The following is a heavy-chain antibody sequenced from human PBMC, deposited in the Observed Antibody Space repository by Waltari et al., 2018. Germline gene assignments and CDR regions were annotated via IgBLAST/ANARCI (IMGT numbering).Heavy chain of an antibody. CDR2: IYHSGST. J-gene: IGHJ4*02. CDR1: GYSISSGYY. Sequence: QVQLQESGPGLVKPSETLSLSCAVSGYSISSGYYWGWIRQPPGKGLEWIGSIYHSGSTYYNPSLKSRVTISVDTSKNQFSLKLSSVTAADTAVYYCASPIFGVVNTGGPFDYWGQGTLVTV. D-gene: IGHD3-3*01. CDR3: ASPIFGVVNTGGPFDY. V-gene: IGHV4-38-2*01.